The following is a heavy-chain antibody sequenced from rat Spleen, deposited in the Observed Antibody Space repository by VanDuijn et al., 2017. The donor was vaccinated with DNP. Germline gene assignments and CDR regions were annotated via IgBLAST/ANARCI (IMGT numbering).Heavy chain of an antibody. CDR2: ITSSGGST. D-gene: IGHD4-3*01. J-gene: IGHJ2*01. CDR1: GFTFNNYW. CDR3: VRWYNSGYYFDY. Sequence: EVQLVESGGDLVQPGRSLKLSCVASGFTFNNYWMTWFRQVPGKGLEWVASITSSGGSTYYPDSMKGRFTISRANVKSTLYLQMNSLRSEDMATYYCVRWYNSGYYFDYWGQGVMVTVSS. V-gene: IGHV5-31*01.